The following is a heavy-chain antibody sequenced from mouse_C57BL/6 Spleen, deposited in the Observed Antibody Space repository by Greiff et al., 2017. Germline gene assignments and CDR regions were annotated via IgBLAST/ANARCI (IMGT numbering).Heavy chain of an antibody. D-gene: IGHD1-1*01. CDR1: GYSITSCYY. CDR2: ISYDGSN. Sequence: EVHLVESGPGLVKPSQSLSLTCSVTGYSITSCYYWNWIRQFPGNNLECMGYISYDGSNNYNPSLKNRISITRDTSKNPFFLELNSVTTEDTATYYCAKDRGCYYVDYARDYWGQGTSVTVSS. J-gene: IGHJ4*01. CDR3: AKDRGCYYVDYARDY. V-gene: IGHV3-6*01.